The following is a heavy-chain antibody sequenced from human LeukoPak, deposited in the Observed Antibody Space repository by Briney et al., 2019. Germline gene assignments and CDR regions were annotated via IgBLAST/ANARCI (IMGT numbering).Heavy chain of an antibody. CDR2: NLDSEST. D-gene: IGHD3-10*01. J-gene: IGHJ6*02. V-gene: IGHV4-39*01. CDR3: ARTSHSGYMVRGVLYYGMDV. Sequence: PSELLSLTCSVSGGSISGDGYHWGWIRRPPGKGLEWIGFNLDSESTCYKTSLKSRVTIDVNTSKNQFSLKLSSVTAADTAVYYCARTSHSGYMVRGVLYYGMDVWGQGTTVTVSS. CDR1: GGSISGDGYH.